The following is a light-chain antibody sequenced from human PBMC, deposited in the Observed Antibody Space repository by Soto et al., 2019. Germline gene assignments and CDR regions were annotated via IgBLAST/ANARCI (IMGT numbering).Light chain of an antibody. CDR2: SNN. J-gene: IGLJ3*02. Sequence: QSVLTQPPSASGTPGQRVTISCSGSISNIGSSSLNWYQQVPGTAPRLLIYSNNQRPSGVSDRISGSKSGTSASLAIRGLRSEDEADYYCAAWDDSLSGGVFGGGTKLTVL. V-gene: IGLV1-47*02. CDR3: AAWDDSLSGGV. CDR1: ISNIGSSS.